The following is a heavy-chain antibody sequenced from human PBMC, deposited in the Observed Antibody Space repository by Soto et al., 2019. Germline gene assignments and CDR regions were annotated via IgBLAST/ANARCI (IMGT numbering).Heavy chain of an antibody. CDR3: ARFSRVTHNFDY. CDR2: ISSNGGST. CDR1: GFTFSSYA. V-gene: IGHV3-64*01. Sequence: EVQLVESGGGLVQPGGSLRLSCAASGFTFSSYAMHWVRQAPGKGLEYVSAISSNGGSTYYANSVKGRFTISRDNSKNTLYLQMGSLRAEDMAVYYCARFSRVTHNFDYWGQGTLVTVSS. D-gene: IGHD4-4*01. J-gene: IGHJ4*02.